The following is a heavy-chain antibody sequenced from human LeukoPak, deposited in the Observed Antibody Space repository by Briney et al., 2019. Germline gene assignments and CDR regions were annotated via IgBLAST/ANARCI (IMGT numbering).Heavy chain of an antibody. V-gene: IGHV4-59*08. CDR2: IYYSGST. CDR1: GGSISSYY. CDR3: ARHTPARGYDFWSGYYSAFDI. J-gene: IGHJ3*02. D-gene: IGHD3-3*01. Sequence: PSETLSLTCTVSGGSISSYYWSWIRKPPGKGLEWNGYIYYSGSTNYNPSLKSRVTISVDTSKNQFSLKLSSVTAADTAVYYCARHTPARGYDFWSGYYSAFDIWGQGTMVTVSS.